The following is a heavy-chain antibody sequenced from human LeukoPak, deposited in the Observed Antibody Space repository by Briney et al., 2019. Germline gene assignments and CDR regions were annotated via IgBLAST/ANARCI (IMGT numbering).Heavy chain of an antibody. D-gene: IGHD3-22*01. Sequence: PGGSLRLSCAASGFTVSSNYMSWVRQAPGKGLEWVSVIYSGGSTYYADSVKGRFTISRDNSKNTLYLQMNSLRAEDTAVYYCARWSVHYDSSGYNWGQGTLVTVSS. CDR1: GFTVSSNY. V-gene: IGHV3-66*01. J-gene: IGHJ4*02. CDR3: ARWSVHYDSSGYN. CDR2: IYSGGST.